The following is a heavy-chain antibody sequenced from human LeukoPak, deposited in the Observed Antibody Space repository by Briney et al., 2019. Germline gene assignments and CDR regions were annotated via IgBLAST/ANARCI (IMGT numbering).Heavy chain of an antibody. D-gene: IGHD4-17*01. CDR3: ARDSESMTTALDY. V-gene: IGHV1-69*04. J-gene: IGHJ4*02. CDR1: GGTFSSYA. Sequence: SVKVSCKASGGTFSSYAISWVRQAPGQGLEWMGRIIPILGIANYAQKFQGRVTITADKSTSTAYIELSSLRSEDTAVYYCARDSESMTTALDYWGQGTLVTVSS. CDR2: IIPILGIA.